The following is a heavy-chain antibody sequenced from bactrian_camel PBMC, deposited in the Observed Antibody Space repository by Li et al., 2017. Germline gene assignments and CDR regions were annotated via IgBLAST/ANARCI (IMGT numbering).Heavy chain of an antibody. CDR2: INSGGGST. J-gene: IGHJ4*01. D-gene: IGHD5*01. CDR3: AAECRGLTPGWGINAY. Sequence: VQLVESGGGLVQPGRSLRLSCAASGFPFSTYGMTWVRQAPGKGLEWVSTINSGGGSTYYADSVKGRFTMSRDNAKNTLYLQMNSLKTEDTAVYYCAAECRGLTPGWGINAYLGQGTQVTVS. CDR1: GFPFSTYG. V-gene: IGHV3S40*01.